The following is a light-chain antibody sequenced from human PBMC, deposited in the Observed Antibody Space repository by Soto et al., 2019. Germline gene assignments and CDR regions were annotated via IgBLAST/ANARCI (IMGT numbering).Light chain of an antibody. J-gene: IGKJ5*01. V-gene: IGKV1-12*02. Sequence: DIQMTQSPSSVSASVGDRVTITCRASQGISNWLAWYQQKPGAAPKLLIYSASNLQSGVPSRFSGSGFGTDFTLTISSLQPEDFATYYCQHTKTNHLPITFGQGTRLEIK. CDR2: SAS. CDR3: QHTKTNHLPIT. CDR1: QGISNW.